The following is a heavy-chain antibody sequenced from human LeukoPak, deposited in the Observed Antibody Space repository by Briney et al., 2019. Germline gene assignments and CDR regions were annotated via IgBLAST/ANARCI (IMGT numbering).Heavy chain of an antibody. CDR3: ARESPEWRYFDY. Sequence: PGRSLRLACAASGFTFTSYTINCVRQPPGKGREWVSSISSSSNYIYHADSVTGRFTITRDNAKNSLYLQMNSLRAEDTAVYYCARESPEWRYFDYWGQGTLVTVSS. CDR2: ISSSSNYI. V-gene: IGHV3-21*01. J-gene: IGHJ4*02. CDR1: GFTFTSYT. D-gene: IGHD2-8*01.